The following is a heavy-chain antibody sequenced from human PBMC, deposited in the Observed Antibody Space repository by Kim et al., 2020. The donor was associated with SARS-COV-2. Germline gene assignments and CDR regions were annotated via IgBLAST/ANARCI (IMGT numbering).Heavy chain of an antibody. CDR2: ISSGGNDI. CDR1: KFTFSTYS. D-gene: IGHD1-1*01. J-gene: IGHJ3*02. V-gene: IGHV3-48*02. Sequence: GGSLRLSCAASKFTFSTYSMSWVRQAPGKGLEWVSYISSGGNDIRYADSVKGRFTISRDNAKNSLYLQMNSLRDEDTAVYFCTRDLPGTNPDSFDIWGQGTMVTVSS. CDR3: TRDLPGTNPDSFDI.